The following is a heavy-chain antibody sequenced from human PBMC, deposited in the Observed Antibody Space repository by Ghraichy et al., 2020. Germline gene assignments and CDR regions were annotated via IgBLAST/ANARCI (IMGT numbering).Heavy chain of an antibody. CDR3: ARDPSNTSGWFPYFDY. CDR1: GYTFRSYG. J-gene: IGHJ4*02. V-gene: IGHV1-18*01. CDR2: ISAYNGDT. D-gene: IGHD6-19*01. Sequence: ASVKVSCKASGYTFRSYGFSWVRQAPGQGLEWMGWISAYNGDTHYEQKFQGRLTLTTDTSTTTAYMELRSLRSDDTAIYYCARDPSNTSGWFPYFDYWGQGTLVTVSS.